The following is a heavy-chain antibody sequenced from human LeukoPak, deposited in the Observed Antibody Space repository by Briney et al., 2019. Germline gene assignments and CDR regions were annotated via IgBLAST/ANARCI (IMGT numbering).Heavy chain of an antibody. CDR2: ISNDGRKQ. CDR3: ARKFCSGGSCYELDY. J-gene: IGHJ4*02. CDR1: GFSFSSYA. Sequence: PGTSLRPSCAASGFSFSSYAIHWVRQAPGKGLEWVAVISNDGRKQYYTDSVKGRFTISRDNSKNTLYLQMNSLRPEDTAVYYCARKFCSGGSCYELDYWGQGTLVTVSS. D-gene: IGHD2-15*01. V-gene: IGHV3-30*04.